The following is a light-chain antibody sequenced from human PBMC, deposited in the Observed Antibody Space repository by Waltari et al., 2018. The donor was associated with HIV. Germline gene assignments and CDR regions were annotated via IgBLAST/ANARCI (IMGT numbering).Light chain of an antibody. J-gene: IGLJ2*01. Sequence: YVLTPAPSESVAPGHTPRISCGGDNIGRRSVPWYQQKPGQAPALVIYHDSERPSGIPERFSGSNSGNTATLTISGVEAGDEAHYYCQVWDSPSEQILFGGGTRLTVL. CDR2: HDS. V-gene: IGLV3-21*04. CDR1: NIGRRS. CDR3: QVWDSPSEQIL.